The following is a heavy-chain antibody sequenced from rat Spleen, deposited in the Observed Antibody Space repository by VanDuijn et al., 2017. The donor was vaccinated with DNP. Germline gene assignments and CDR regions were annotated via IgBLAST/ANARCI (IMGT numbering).Heavy chain of an antibody. J-gene: IGHJ2*01. CDR3: TRGFNNYGFFDY. CDR1: GFTFSSFP. Sequence: VHLVESGGGLVQLGRSMKLSCAASGFTFSSFPMAWVRQPPGKGLEWIAVISSGGGTYHNSALKSRLSISRDTSKSQVFLKVNTLQTEDTAIYFCTRGFNNYGFFDYWGHGVMVTVSS. V-gene: IGHV2S12*01. CDR2: ISSGGGT. D-gene: IGHD1-10*01.